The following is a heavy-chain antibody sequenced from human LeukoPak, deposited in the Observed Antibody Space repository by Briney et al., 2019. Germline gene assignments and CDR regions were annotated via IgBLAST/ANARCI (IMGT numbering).Heavy chain of an antibody. J-gene: IGHJ2*01. Sequence: SETLSLTCTVSGGSISNYYWSWIRQPPGKGLDWIGYIYYTGSTNSNPSLKSRVTISADTPKNQFSLRLSSVTAADTAVYYCARRARENWYFDLWGRGTLVTVSS. CDR3: ARRARENWYFDL. CDR2: IYYTGST. V-gene: IGHV4-59*08. CDR1: GGSISNYY.